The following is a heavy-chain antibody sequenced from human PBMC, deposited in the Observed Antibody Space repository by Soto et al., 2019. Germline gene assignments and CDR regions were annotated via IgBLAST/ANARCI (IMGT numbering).Heavy chain of an antibody. CDR3: ARDLWGYCGADCYPLDV. J-gene: IGHJ6*02. CDR2: TYHSGNP. Sequence: SETLSLTCAVSGGSISSGGYSWSWIRQPPGKGLEWIGHTYHSGNPYYNPSLKSRVIISVDKSKNQLSLKLSSVTAADTAVYYCARDLWGYCGADCYPLDVWGQGTTVTVSS. V-gene: IGHV4-30-2*01. D-gene: IGHD2-21*02. CDR1: GGSISSGGYS.